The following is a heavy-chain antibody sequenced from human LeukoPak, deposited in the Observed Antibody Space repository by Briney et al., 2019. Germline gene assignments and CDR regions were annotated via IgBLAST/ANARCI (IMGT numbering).Heavy chain of an antibody. V-gene: IGHV3-48*01. CDR2: ISSSSSTI. Sequence: GGSLRLSCAASGFTFSSYSMNWVRQAPGKGLEWVSYISSSSSTIYYADSVKGRFTISRDNAKNSLYLQMNSLRAEDTAVYYCARGVPYASWSGPHYFDYWGQGTLVTVSS. CDR3: ARGVPYASWSGPHYFDY. J-gene: IGHJ4*02. D-gene: IGHD3-3*01. CDR1: GFTFSSYS.